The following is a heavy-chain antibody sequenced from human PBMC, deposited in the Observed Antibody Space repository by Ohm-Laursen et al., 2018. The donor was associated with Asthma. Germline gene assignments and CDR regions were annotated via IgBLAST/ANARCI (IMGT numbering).Heavy chain of an antibody. D-gene: IGHD3-22*01. CDR1: GGSIGSDDYY. CDR2: IYYSGIT. Sequence: TLSLTCTVSGGSIGSDDYYWSWIRQLPGKGLEWIGYIYYSGITYSNPSLRSRVSISVDTSKNQFSLKLTPVTAADTAVYYCARGTFYYESTGYYFFDHWGQGALVTVSS. CDR3: ARGTFYYESTGYYFFDH. J-gene: IGHJ4*02. V-gene: IGHV4-31*03.